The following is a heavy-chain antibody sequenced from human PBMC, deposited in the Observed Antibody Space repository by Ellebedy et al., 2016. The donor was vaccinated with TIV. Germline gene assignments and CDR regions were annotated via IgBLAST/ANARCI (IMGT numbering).Heavy chain of an antibody. CDR3: ATSYDSSGYYDDDAFDI. V-gene: IGHV4-59*01. CDR1: GGSISTYY. CDR2: IYYSGIT. J-gene: IGHJ3*02. Sequence: MPSETLSLTCTVSGGSISTYYWSWIRQPPGKGLEWIGYIYYSGITKYNPSLKSRVTMSVDTSKKQFSLNLRSVTAADTAVYYWATSYDSSGYYDDDAFDIWGQGTMVTVSS. D-gene: IGHD3-22*01.